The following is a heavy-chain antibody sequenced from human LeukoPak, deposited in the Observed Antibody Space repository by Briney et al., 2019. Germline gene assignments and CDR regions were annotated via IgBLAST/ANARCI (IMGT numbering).Heavy chain of an antibody. J-gene: IGHJ5*01. D-gene: IGHD3-10*01. V-gene: IGHV1-8*01. CDR3: AKQGNYFGSGSYYGNWFDF. CDR1: GYTFTNYD. Sequence: ASVKVSCKASGYTFTNYDVNWVRQAAGQGLEWMGWMNPNSGNTGYAQKFQGRVTMTRDTSISTAYMELGSLRSEDTAVYYCAKQGNYFGSGSYYGNWFDFWGQGNLVTVSS. CDR2: MNPNSGNT.